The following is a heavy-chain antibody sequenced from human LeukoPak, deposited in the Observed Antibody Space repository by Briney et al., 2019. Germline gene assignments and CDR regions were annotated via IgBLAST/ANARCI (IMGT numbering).Heavy chain of an antibody. J-gene: IGHJ4*02. CDR2: ISGSGGST. CDR3: AKDLRGSSSWYYFDY. V-gene: IGHV3-23*01. D-gene: IGHD6-13*01. Sequence: PGGSLRLSCAASGFTFSSYGMSWVRQAPGKGLEWVSAISGSGGSTYYADSVKGRFTISRDNSKNTLYLQMNSLRAEDTAVYYCAKDLRGSSSWYYFDYWGQGTLVTVSS. CDR1: GFTFSSYG.